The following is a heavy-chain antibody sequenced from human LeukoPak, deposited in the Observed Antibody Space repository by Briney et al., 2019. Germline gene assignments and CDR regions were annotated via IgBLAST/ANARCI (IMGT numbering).Heavy chain of an antibody. J-gene: IGHJ4*02. D-gene: IGHD6-19*01. CDR1: GFTFDDYA. CDR3: AKAGGSGWDHFDF. Sequence: GGSLRLSCAASGFTFDDYAMHWVRQAPGKGLERVSGISWNSGTIDYADSVKGRFTISRDNAKNSLYLQMNSLRPEDTALYYCAKAGGSGWDHFDFWGQGTLVTVSS. V-gene: IGHV3-9*01. CDR2: ISWNSGTI.